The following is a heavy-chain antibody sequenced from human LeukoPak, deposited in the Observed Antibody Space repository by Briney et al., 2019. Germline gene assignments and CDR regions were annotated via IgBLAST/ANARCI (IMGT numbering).Heavy chain of an antibody. CDR2: MNPNSGNT. J-gene: IGHJ6*02. CDR1: GYTFTSYD. Sequence: ASVKVSCKASGYTFTSYDINWVRQATGQGLEWMGWMNPNSGNTGYAQKFQGRVTMTRNTSISTAYMELSSLRSEDTAVYYCAILPGYSSGWYSGMDVWGQGTTVTVSS. CDR3: AILPGYSSGWYSGMDV. V-gene: IGHV1-8*01. D-gene: IGHD6-19*01.